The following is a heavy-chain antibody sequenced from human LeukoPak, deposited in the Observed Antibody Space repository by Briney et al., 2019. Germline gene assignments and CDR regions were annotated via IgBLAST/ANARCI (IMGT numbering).Heavy chain of an antibody. CDR1: GDSVSSNSAA. J-gene: IGHJ3*02. Sequence: SSQTLSLTCAISGDSVSSNSAAWNWIRQSPSRGLEWLGRTYYRSKWYNDYAVSAKSRITINPDTSKNQFSLQLNSVTPEDTAVYYYAMATMIESDAFDIWGQGTMVTVSS. CDR2: TYYRSKWYN. CDR3: AMATMIESDAFDI. D-gene: IGHD3-22*01. V-gene: IGHV6-1*01.